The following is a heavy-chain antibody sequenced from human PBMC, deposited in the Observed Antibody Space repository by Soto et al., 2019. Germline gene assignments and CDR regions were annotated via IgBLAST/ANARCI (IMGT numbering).Heavy chain of an antibody. CDR1: GYTFANYA. J-gene: IGHJ4*02. CDR3: ASEYTTGWPY. D-gene: IGHD6-19*01. Sequence: ASVKVSCKAFGYTFANYAMHWARQAPGQGLEWMGWINNGNGNAKYSQNFQGRVTITRDTSASTAYMELSSLTSEDTAVYFCASEYTTGWPYWGQGTLVTVSS. CDR2: INNGNGNA. V-gene: IGHV1-3*04.